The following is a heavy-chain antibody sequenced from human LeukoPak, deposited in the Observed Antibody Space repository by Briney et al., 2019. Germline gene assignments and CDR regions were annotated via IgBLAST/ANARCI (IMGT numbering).Heavy chain of an antibody. V-gene: IGHV4-34*01. Sequence: SETLSLTCAVYGGSFSGYYWSWIRQPPGKGLEWIGEINHSGSTNYNPSLKSRVTISVDTSKNQFSLKLSSVTAADTAVYYCARGRVAAMGTGRWFDPWGQGTLVTVSS. CDR2: INHSGST. J-gene: IGHJ5*02. CDR3: ARGRVAAMGTGRWFDP. CDR1: GGSFSGYY. D-gene: IGHD5-18*01.